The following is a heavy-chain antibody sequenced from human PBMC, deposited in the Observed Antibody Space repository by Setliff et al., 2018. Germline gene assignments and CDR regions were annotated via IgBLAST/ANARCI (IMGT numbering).Heavy chain of an antibody. CDR1: GGSISYNY. V-gene: IGHV4-4*07. CDR2: INTSGST. Sequence: SETLSLTCTVSGGSISYNYWSWIRQPAGKGLQWIGRINTSGSTKYNPSLKSRVTISRDNAEDSLYLQMNSLRADDTAVYYCARAPRLEWILPTFDYWGQGTPVTVSS. CDR3: ARAPRLEWILPTFDY. J-gene: IGHJ4*02. D-gene: IGHD3-3*01.